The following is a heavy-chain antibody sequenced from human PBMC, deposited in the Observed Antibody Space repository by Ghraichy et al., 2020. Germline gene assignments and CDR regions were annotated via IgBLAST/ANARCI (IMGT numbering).Heavy chain of an antibody. CDR2: ISSSSSTI. J-gene: IGHJ4*02. CDR3: ARGLGVPAVAYYFDY. Sequence: GGSLRLSCAASGFTFSSYSMNWVRQAPGKGLEWVSYISSSSSTIYYADSVKGRFTISRDNAKNSLYLQMNSLRAEDTAVYYCARGLGVPAVAYYFDYWGQGTLVTVSS. D-gene: IGHD2-2*01. V-gene: IGHV3-48*01. CDR1: GFTFSSYS.